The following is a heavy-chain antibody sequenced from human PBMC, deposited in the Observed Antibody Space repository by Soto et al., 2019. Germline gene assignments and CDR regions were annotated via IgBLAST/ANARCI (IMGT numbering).Heavy chain of an antibody. CDR3: ARFGGPALSHNWFDS. Sequence: GPAQKISGEGRGCSVIDSWMAWERQKHGKGLEWMGIIYPGDSNTRYSPSFQGQVTMSADKSINTAYLQWSTLKASDTAMYYCARFGGPALSHNWFDSWGQGTQVTVSS. D-gene: IGHD3-16*01. CDR1: GCSVIDSW. V-gene: IGHV5-51*01. CDR2: IYPGDSNT. J-gene: IGHJ5*01.